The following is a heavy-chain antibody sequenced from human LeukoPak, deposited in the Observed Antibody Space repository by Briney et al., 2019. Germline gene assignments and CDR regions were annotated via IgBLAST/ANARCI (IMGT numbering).Heavy chain of an antibody. D-gene: IGHD7-27*01. CDR1: GYTFTSYG. V-gene: IGHV1-18*01. J-gene: IGHJ6*03. Sequence: ASVKVSCKASGYTFTSYGISWVRQAPGQGLEWMGWISAYNGNTNYAQKLQGRVTMTTDTSTSTAYMELRSLRSDETAVYYCARFDAAGDRFRYYCYYMDVWGKGTTVTVSS. CDR2: ISAYNGNT. CDR3: ARFDAAGDRFRYYCYYMDV.